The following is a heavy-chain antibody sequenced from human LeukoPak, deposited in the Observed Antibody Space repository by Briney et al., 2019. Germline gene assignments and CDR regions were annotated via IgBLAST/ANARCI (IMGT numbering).Heavy chain of an antibody. Sequence: ASVKVSCKASGYTFTGYYMHWGRPAPGQGVEWMGWINPNSGGTNYAQTFQGRVTMTRDTSISTAYMEVSRLRSDDTAVYYCARDQGELTFDCWGQGALVTVSS. J-gene: IGHJ4*02. D-gene: IGHD1-26*01. CDR2: INPNSGGT. CDR1: GYTFTGYY. V-gene: IGHV1-2*02. CDR3: ARDQGELTFDC.